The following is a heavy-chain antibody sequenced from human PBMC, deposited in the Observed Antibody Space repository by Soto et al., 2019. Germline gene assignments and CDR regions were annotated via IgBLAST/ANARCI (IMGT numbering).Heavy chain of an antibody. J-gene: IGHJ6*03. CDR2: ISGSGDNT. D-gene: IGHD3-3*01. CDR3: AKYLGIDDFWSAYYTYYYMDV. CDR1: GFTFSSYA. V-gene: IGHV3-23*01. Sequence: EVQLLESGGGLVQPGGSLRLSCAASGFTFSSYALNWVRQAPGKGLEWVSVISGSGDNTYYADSVKGRFTISRDNSKNSLYLQMNSIRVEETAVYYFAKYLGIDDFWSAYYTYYYMDVWGKGTTVTVSS.